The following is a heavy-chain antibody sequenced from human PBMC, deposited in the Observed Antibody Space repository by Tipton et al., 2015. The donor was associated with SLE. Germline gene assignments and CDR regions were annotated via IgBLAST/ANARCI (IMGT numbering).Heavy chain of an antibody. D-gene: IGHD1-26*01. J-gene: IGHJ6*02. V-gene: IGHV4-39*07. CDR1: GGTISSSPYY. CDR2: IYYTGST. Sequence: TLSLTCSVSGGTISSSPYYWGWLRQPPGKGLEWIGNIYYTGSTYYNPSLKSRVTISVDTSTNHFSLKLSSVTAADTAVYYCAREWELLQDGMDVWGQGTTVTVSS. CDR3: AREWELLQDGMDV.